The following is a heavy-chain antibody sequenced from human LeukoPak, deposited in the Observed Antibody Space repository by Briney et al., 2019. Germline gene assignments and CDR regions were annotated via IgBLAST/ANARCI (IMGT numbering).Heavy chain of an antibody. D-gene: IGHD6-6*01. Sequence: SETLSLTCAVYGGSFSGYYWSWIRQPPGKGLEWSGEINHSGSTNYNPSLKSRVTISVDTSKNQFSLKLSSVTAADTAVYYCASLWGQAARPDYWGQGTLVTVSS. CDR3: ASLWGQAARPDY. V-gene: IGHV4-34*01. CDR2: INHSGST. J-gene: IGHJ4*02. CDR1: GGSFSGYY.